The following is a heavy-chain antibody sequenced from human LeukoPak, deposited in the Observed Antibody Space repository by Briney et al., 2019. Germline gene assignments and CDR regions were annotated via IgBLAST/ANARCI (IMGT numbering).Heavy chain of an antibody. CDR1: GGPISNYQ. Sequence: SETLSLTCTLSGGPISNYQWSWTRQPPGKGLEWIGNIYYSGTANYNPSLKSRVIISVDTSKNQFSLKLSPVTAADTAVYYCARVGVDDSGNIIKYFFDYWAREPWSPSPQ. D-gene: IGHD4-23*01. J-gene: IGHJ4*02. V-gene: IGHV4-59*01. CDR3: ARVGVDDSGNIIKYFFDY. CDR2: IYYSGTA.